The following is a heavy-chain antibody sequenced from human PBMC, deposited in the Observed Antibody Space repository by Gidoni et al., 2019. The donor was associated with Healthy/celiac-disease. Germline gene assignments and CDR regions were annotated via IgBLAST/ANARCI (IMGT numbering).Heavy chain of an antibody. CDR3: ARDYYYDSRGSFDY. CDR2: ISYDGSNK. J-gene: IGHJ4*02. V-gene: IGHV3-30-3*01. Sequence: QDLLVESGGGVVQPGRSLILSCAFSGFTFSSYAMHWVRQAPGKGLEWVAVISYDGSNKDYADSGKGRFTISRDNSKNTLYLQMNSLRAEDTAVYYCARDYYYDSRGSFDYWGQGTLVTVSS. CDR1: GFTFSSYA. D-gene: IGHD3-22*01.